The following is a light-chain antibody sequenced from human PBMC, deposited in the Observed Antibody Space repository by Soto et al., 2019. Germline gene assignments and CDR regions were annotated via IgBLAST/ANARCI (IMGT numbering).Light chain of an antibody. CDR2: TVS. Sequence: DIVVTQTPLSSPVALGQAASISCRSSQSLVHKDGNTYLSWFHQRPGQPPRLLIYTVSVRFSVVTDSFSGSGAWTDFTLTISRVETEDVGVYYCMQATQSPWTFVQWTNVEI. CDR1: QSLVHKDGNTY. V-gene: IGKV2-24*01. J-gene: IGKJ1*01. CDR3: MQATQSPWT.